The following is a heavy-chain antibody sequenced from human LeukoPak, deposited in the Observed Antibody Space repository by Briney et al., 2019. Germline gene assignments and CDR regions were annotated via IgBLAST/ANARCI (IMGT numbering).Heavy chain of an antibody. Sequence: KASETLSLTCTVSGGSISSSSYYWGWIRQPPGKGLEWIGSIYYSGSTYYNPSLKSRVTISVDTSKNQFSLKLSSVTAADTAVYYCARLRPQLQGSRGLPNRYFDLWGRGTLVTVSS. V-gene: IGHV4-39*01. CDR1: GGSISSSSYY. D-gene: IGHD1-1*01. CDR3: ARLRPQLQGSRGLPNRYFDL. CDR2: IYYSGST. J-gene: IGHJ2*01.